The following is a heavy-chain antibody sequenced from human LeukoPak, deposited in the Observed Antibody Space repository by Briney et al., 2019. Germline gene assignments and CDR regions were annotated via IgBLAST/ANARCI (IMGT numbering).Heavy chain of an antibody. CDR2: INPDGRAT. CDR3: ASSHDSAGND. Sequence: GGSLRLSCAASGFTFSTSWMSRVRQAPGKGLEWLANINPDGRATFYVDSVKGRFIISRDNAKNSLFLQMSSLRDDDTALYYCASSHDSAGNDWGQGTVVTVYS. J-gene: IGHJ1*01. CDR1: GFTFSTSW. V-gene: IGHV3-7*01. D-gene: IGHD2-15*01.